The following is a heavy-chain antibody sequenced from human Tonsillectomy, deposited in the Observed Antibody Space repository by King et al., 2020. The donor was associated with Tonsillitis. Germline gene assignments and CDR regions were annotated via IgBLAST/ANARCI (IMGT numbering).Heavy chain of an antibody. CDR1: GSSINNNIFY. J-gene: IGHJ4*02. CDR2: IHHNGGA. D-gene: IGHD3-22*01. V-gene: IGHV4-39*01. CDR3: ARRYYYDNRGYCFDS. Sequence: QLQESGPGLVKPSETLSLTCTVSGSSINNNIFYWAWTRQPPGMGLELICNIHHNGGAHDKSSLMGRVTMSVYPSKHQFALTLSAVTAADTAINYCARRYYYDNRGYCFDSWGQGTLVVVSS.